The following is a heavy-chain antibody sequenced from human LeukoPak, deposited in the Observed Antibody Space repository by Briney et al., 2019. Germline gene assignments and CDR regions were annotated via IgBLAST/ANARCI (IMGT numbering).Heavy chain of an antibody. CDR2: INHSGCT. CDR1: GESFSGYY. J-gene: IGHJ5*02. Sequence: KSSETLSLTCAVYGESFSGYYWSWIRQPPGKGLEWIGEINHSGCTNYNPSLKSRVTISVDTSKNYFSLKLSSVTAADTAVYYCAREYPKGGSYRFDPWGQGTLVTVSS. D-gene: IGHD1-26*01. CDR3: AREYPKGGSYRFDP. V-gene: IGHV4-34*01.